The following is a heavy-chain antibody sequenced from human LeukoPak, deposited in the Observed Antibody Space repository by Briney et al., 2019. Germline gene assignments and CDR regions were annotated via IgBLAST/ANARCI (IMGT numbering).Heavy chain of an antibody. D-gene: IGHD3-9*01. CDR1: GFTFDDYA. CDR3: AKDMGYDILTGLVY. Sequence: GGSLRLSCAASGFTFDDYAMHWVRQAPGKGLDWVSGISWYSGSIGYADSVKGRFTISRDNAKNSLYLQMNGLRAEDTALYYCAKDMGYDILTGLVYWGQGTLVTVSS. CDR2: ISWYSGSI. V-gene: IGHV3-9*01. J-gene: IGHJ4*02.